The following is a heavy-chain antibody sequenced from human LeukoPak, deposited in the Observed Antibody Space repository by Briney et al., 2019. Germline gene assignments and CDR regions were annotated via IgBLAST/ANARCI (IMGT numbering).Heavy chain of an antibody. CDR3: ARDRRYDFWSGYPYYYYYYMDV. J-gene: IGHJ6*03. V-gene: IGHV1-69*05. CDR2: ITPIFGTA. Sequence: KVSCKASGGTFSSYAISWVRQAPGQGLEWMGRITPIFGTANYAQKFQGRVTITTDESTSTAYMELSSLRSEDTAVYYCARDRRYDFWSGYPYYYYYYMDVWGKGTTVTVSS. D-gene: IGHD3-3*01. CDR1: GGTFSSYA.